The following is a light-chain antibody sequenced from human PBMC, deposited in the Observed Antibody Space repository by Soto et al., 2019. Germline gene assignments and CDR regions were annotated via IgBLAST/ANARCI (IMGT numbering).Light chain of an antibody. CDR1: SGDVGGYDY. J-gene: IGLJ2*01. CDR2: NVN. CDR3: TSYTNTNIVV. Sequence: QSALTQVASVSGSPGQSITISCTGTSGDVGGYDYVSWYQQHPGKAPKLMIYNVNYRPSGVSNRFSGSKSGNTASLTISGLQAEDEASYYCTSYTNTNIVVFRGGTKLTVL. V-gene: IGLV2-14*03.